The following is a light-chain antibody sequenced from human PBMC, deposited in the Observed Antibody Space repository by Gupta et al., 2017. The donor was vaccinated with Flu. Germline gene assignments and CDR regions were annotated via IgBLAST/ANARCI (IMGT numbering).Light chain of an antibody. CDR3: QKYNSVPVT. Sequence: PASLSASVGDRVIITCRASHDINTFLAWYWQKPGKVPELLIYAASTLHSGDPSRFSGSGSGTEFTLTITSLQPEDVATYYCQKYNSVPVTFGGGTKVEI. CDR2: AAS. CDR1: HDINTF. V-gene: IGKV1-27*01. J-gene: IGKJ4*01.